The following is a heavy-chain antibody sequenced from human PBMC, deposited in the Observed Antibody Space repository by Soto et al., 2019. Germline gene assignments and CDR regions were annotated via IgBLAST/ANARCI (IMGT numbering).Heavy chain of an antibody. J-gene: IGHJ6*02. CDR3: ARDWIGYYDTTNPDHYYYYGMDV. CDR1: GDSVSSNSAA. Sequence: SQTLSLTCAISGDSVSSNSAAWNWIRQSPSRGLEWLGRTYYRSKWYNDYAVSVKSRITINPDTSKNQFSLQLNSVTPEDTAVYYCARDWIGYYDTTNPDHYYYYGMDVWGQGTTVTVSS. CDR2: TYYRSKWYN. D-gene: IGHD3-22*01. V-gene: IGHV6-1*01.